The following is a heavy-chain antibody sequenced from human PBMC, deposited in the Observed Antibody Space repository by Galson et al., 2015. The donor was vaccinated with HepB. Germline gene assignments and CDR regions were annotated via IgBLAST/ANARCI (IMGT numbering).Heavy chain of an antibody. J-gene: IGHJ5*02. CDR2: ISYDGSNK. CDR3: ARDDGSIYDSSGYLPEDWFDP. D-gene: IGHD3-22*01. V-gene: IGHV3-30-3*01. Sequence: SLRLSCAASGFTFSSYAMHWVRQAPGKGLEWVAVISYDGSNKYYADSVKGRFTISRDNSKNTLYLQMNSLRAEDTAVYYCARDDGSIYDSSGYLPEDWFDPWGQGTLVTVSS. CDR1: GFTFSSYA.